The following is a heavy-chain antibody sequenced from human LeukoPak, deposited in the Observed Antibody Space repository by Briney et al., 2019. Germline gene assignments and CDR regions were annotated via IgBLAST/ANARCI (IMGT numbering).Heavy chain of an antibody. CDR1: GFTFSSYG. J-gene: IGHJ6*02. CDR3: AKDLKGGGMDV. CDR2: ISYDGSNK. Sequence: GGSLRVSCAASGFTFSSYGMHWVRQAPGKGLEWVAVISYDGSNKYYADSVKGRFTISRDNSKNTLYLQMNSLRAEDTAVYYCAKDLKGGGMDVWGQGTTVTVSS. V-gene: IGHV3-30*18.